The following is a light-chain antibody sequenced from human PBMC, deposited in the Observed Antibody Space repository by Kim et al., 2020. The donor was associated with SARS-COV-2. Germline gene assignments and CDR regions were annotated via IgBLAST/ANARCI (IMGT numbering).Light chain of an antibody. V-gene: IGLV2-14*03. CDR1: SSDVGSYNY. CDR3: SSYTRSSTNYV. J-gene: IGLJ1*01. CDR2: AVS. Sequence: STTISCTGTSSDVGSYNYVSWYKQHPGKAPKLMIYAVSNRPSGVSNRFSGSKSGNTASLTISGLQAEDEADYYCSSYTRSSTNYVFGTGTKVTVL.